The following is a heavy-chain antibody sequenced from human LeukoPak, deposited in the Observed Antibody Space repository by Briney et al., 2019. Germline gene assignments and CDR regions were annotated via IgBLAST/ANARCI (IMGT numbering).Heavy chain of an antibody. CDR2: IPYSGST. V-gene: IGHV4-59*08. CDR1: GGSISSYY. D-gene: IGHD5-18*01. CDR3: ARQWAMVIVFDY. J-gene: IGHJ4*02. Sequence: ESGPTLVNPSETLSLTCTVSGGSISSYYWSWIRQPPGKGLEWIGYIPYSGSTNYNPSLKSRVTISVDTSKNQFSLNLSSVTAADTAVYYCARQWAMVIVFDYWGQGTLVTVSS.